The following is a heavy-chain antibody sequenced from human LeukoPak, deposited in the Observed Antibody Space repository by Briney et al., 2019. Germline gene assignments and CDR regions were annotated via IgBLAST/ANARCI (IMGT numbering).Heavy chain of an antibody. CDR2: ISAYNGNT. J-gene: IGHJ4*02. CDR3: ARDIYCSGGSCYYGIGFDY. D-gene: IGHD2-15*01. Sequence: ASVKVSCKASGYTFTSYGISWVRQAPGQGLEWMGWISAYNGNTNYAQKLQGRVTMTTDTSTITAYMELRSLRSDDTAVYYCARDIYCSGGSCYYGIGFDYWGQGTLVTVSS. CDR1: GYTFTSYG. V-gene: IGHV1-18*01.